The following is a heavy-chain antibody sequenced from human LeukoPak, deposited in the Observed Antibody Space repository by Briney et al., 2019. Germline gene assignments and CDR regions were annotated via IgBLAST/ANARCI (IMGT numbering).Heavy chain of an antibody. V-gene: IGHV5-51*01. D-gene: IGHD2/OR15-2a*01. CDR3: ARRRASASTWGFDS. CDR1: GYSFDSYW. J-gene: IGHJ5*01. CDR2: VYPGDSDT. Sequence: GESLKISCKGSGYSFDSYWIAWVRQMPGKGLEWMGIVYPGDSDTRYSPSLQGQVTMSADKSISTVYLQWSSLEASDTAMYYCARRRASASTWGFDSWGQGTLVTVS.